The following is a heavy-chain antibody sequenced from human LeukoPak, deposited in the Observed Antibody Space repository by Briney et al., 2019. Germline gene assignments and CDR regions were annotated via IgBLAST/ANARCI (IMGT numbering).Heavy chain of an antibody. Sequence: GSLRLSCAVSGISLSNYGMSWVRQAPGKGLEWVAGISGSGGGTNCADSVKGRFTISRDNPKNTLYLQMNRLRAEDTAVYFCAKRGVVIRVILVGFHKEAYYFDSWGQGALVTVSS. V-gene: IGHV3-23*01. CDR3: AKRGVVIRVILVGFHKEAYYFDS. CDR1: GISLSNYG. J-gene: IGHJ4*02. D-gene: IGHD3-22*01. CDR2: ISGSGGGT.